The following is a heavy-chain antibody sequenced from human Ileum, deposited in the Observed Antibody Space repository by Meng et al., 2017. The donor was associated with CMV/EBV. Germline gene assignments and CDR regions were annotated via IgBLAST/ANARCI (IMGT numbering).Heavy chain of an antibody. CDR3: ASRRSVSGSLNWYFDL. CDR1: GVTFSSYW. Sequence: SGVTFSSYWMHWVRQAPGKGLVWVSRINSDGSSTSYADSVKGRFTISRDNAKNTLYLQMNSLRVEDTAVYYCASRRSVSGSLNWYFDLWGRGTLVTVSS. D-gene: IGHD6-19*01. J-gene: IGHJ2*01. CDR2: INSDGSST. V-gene: IGHV3-74*01.